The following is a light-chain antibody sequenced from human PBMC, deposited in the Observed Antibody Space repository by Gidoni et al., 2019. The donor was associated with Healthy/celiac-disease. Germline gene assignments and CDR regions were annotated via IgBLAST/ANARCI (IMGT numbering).Light chain of an antibody. CDR1: QSLLHSNGYNY. Sequence: IVITHSPLSLHVTPGKPASTTCIPSQSLLHSNGYNYLDWYLQKPGQSPQLLIYLGSNRASGVPDRFSDRGSGTDFTLKISRVEAEDVGVYYCMQALQTPTFGGGTKVEIK. V-gene: IGKV2-28*01. J-gene: IGKJ4*01. CDR3: MQALQTPT. CDR2: LGS.